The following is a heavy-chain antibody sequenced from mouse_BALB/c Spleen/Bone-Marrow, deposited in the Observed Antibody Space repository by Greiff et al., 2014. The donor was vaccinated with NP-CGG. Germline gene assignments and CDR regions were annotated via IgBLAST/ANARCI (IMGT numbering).Heavy chain of an antibody. J-gene: IGHJ3*01. CDR2: FYPGSGSI. V-gene: IGHV1-62-2*01. CDR1: GYTFTEYI. Sequence: VKLVESGAELVKPGASVKLSCKASGYTFTEYIIHWVKQRSGQGLEWIGWFYPGSGSIKYNEKFKDKATLTADKSSSTVYMELSRWTSEDSAVYFCARHEDRLRAWFAYWGQGALVTVSA. D-gene: IGHD3-2*02. CDR3: ARHEDRLRAWFAY.